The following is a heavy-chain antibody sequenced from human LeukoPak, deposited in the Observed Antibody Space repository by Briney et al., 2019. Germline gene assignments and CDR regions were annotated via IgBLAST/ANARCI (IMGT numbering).Heavy chain of an antibody. Sequence: GGSLRLSCAASGFTFSSYGMHWVRQAPGKGLEWVAVIWYDGSNKYYADSVKDRFTISRDNSKNTLYLQMNSLRAEDTAVYYCARDSGGDAFDIWGQGTMVTVSS. CDR2: IWYDGSNK. D-gene: IGHD3-16*01. J-gene: IGHJ3*02. CDR3: ARDSGGDAFDI. CDR1: GFTFSSYG. V-gene: IGHV3-33*01.